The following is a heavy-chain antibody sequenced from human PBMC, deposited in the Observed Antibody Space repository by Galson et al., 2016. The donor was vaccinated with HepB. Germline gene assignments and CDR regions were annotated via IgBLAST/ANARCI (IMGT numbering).Heavy chain of an antibody. CDR3: ARGGSWPIDY. D-gene: IGHD1-26*01. Sequence: SLRLSCAASGFTFSSHWMHWVRQAPGKGLVWVSRINTDGSSTSYADSVKGRFTISRDNAKNTLYLQMNSLRAEDAAVYYCARGGSWPIDYWGQGTLVTVSS. J-gene: IGHJ4*02. CDR1: GFTFSSHW. CDR2: INTDGSST. V-gene: IGHV3-74*01.